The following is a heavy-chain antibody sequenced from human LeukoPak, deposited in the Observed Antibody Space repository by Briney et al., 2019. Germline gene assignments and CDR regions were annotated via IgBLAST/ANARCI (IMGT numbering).Heavy chain of an antibody. CDR1: GLTFSNYA. CDR2: ISGSGTNT. CDR3: MKLPTMIIVIDTDFEY. J-gene: IGHJ4*02. V-gene: IGHV3-23*01. D-gene: IGHD2-21*01. Sequence: GGSLRLSCAASGLTFSNYAMSWVRQPPGRGRNWAPFISGSGTNTYYADSLQGRFTISRDNSKNTLHLQMNNVRAEDTALYYCMKLPTMIIVIDTDFEYWGQGAQVTVSS.